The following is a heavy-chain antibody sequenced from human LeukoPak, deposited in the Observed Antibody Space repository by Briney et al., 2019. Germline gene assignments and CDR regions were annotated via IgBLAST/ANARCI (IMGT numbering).Heavy chain of an antibody. D-gene: IGHD3-3*01. J-gene: IGHJ3*02. Sequence: KTSETLSLTCAVYGGSFSGFYWTWIRQPPGKGLEWIGEINHSGSTNYNSSLKSRVTISVDTSKNQFSLKLSSVTAADTAVYYCARHRYDFWSGYYSPDAFDIWGQGTMVTVSS. V-gene: IGHV4-34*01. CDR1: GGSFSGFY. CDR3: ARHRYDFWSGYYSPDAFDI. CDR2: INHSGST.